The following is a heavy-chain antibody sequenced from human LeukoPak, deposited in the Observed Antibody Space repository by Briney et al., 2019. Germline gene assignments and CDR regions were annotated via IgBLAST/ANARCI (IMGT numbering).Heavy chain of an antibody. D-gene: IGHD1-26*01. CDR1: GGTFSSYA. J-gene: IGHJ4*02. V-gene: IGHV1-69*13. CDR2: IIPIFGTA. Sequence: ASVKVSCKASGGTFSSYAISWVRQAPGQGLEWKGGIIPIFGTANYAQKFQGRVTITADESTSTAYMELSSLRSEDTAVYYCAREVGANAYFDYWGQGTLVTVSS. CDR3: AREVGANAYFDY.